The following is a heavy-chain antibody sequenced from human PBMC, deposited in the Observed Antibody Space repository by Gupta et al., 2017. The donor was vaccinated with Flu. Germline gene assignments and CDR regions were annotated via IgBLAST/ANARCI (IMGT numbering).Heavy chain of an antibody. CDR3: ARLYYTSTYFDY. CDR2: IYHGGST. Sequence: WIRQSPGKGLEWIGYIYHGGSTNHNPSLKSRVTMSVDMSKNQFSLKLSSVTAADTAVYYCARLYYTSTYFDYWGQGTLVTVAS. D-gene: IGHD3-3*01. V-gene: IGHV4-59*08. J-gene: IGHJ4*02.